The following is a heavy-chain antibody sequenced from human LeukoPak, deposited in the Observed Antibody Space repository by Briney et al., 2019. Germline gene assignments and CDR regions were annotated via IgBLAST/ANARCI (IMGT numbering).Heavy chain of an antibody. V-gene: IGHV3-23*01. J-gene: IGHJ2*01. Sequence: GGSLRLSCAASGFTFSSYAMSWVRQAPGKGLEWVSAISGSGGSTYYADSVKGRSTISRDNSKNTLYLQMNSLRAEDTAVYYCAKGVAAFGGVIVIPTGYFDLWGRGTLVTVSS. D-gene: IGHD3-16*02. CDR1: GFTFSSYA. CDR3: AKGVAAFGGVIVIPTGYFDL. CDR2: ISGSGGST.